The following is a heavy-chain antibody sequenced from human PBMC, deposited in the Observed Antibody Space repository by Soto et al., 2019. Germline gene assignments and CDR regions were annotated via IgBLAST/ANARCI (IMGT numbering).Heavy chain of an antibody. Sequence: QEQLVESGGGVVHPGRSLRLSCAASGFTFSNYAMHWVREAPGKGLEWVAAIWYDGSSEYYVDSVKGRFTVSRDDSKNTLSLQMNSLRAEDTAVYYCARDSYGMDVWGHGASVTVSS. V-gene: IGHV3-33*01. CDR2: IWYDGSSE. J-gene: IGHJ6*02. CDR3: ARDSYGMDV. CDR1: GFTFSNYA.